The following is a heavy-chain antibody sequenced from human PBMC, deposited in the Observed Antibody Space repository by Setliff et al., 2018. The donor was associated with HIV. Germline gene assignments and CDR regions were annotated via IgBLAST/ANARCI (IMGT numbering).Heavy chain of an antibody. Sequence: SETLSLTCAVYGGTFSGYYWSWIRQPPGKGLEWIGEINHSGSTNYNPSLKSRVTMSVDTSKSQFSLKLSSVTAADTAVYYCAKSPVSNYYYYMDVWGKGTTVTVSS. CDR2: INHSGST. V-gene: IGHV4-34*08. CDR3: AKSPVSNYYYYMDV. J-gene: IGHJ6*03. CDR1: GGTFSGYY.